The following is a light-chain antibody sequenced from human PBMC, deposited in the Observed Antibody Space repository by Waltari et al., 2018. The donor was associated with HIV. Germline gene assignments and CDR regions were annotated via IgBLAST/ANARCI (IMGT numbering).Light chain of an antibody. CDR1: SSNLANKY. CDR3: GTWDSSLSAEV. CDR2: DNN. Sequence: QSVLTQPPSVSAAPGQKVTLPCSGNSSNLANKYFSWYHQLPGTAPKLLIYDNNKRPSGIPDRFSGSKSGTSATLGITGLQTGDEADYYCGTWDSSLSAEVFGTGTKVTVL. J-gene: IGLJ1*01. V-gene: IGLV1-51*01.